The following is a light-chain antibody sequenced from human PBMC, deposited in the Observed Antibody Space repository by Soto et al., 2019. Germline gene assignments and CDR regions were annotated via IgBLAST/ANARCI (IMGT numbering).Light chain of an antibody. Sequence: VLTQSPGTLSLSPGERAALSCRASQSISSSYLAWYQQKPGQAPRLLIYGASSRATGIPDRFSGSGSGTDFTLTISRLEPEDFAVYYCQQYGSSLTWTFGQGTKVEIK. CDR1: QSISSSY. J-gene: IGKJ1*01. V-gene: IGKV3-20*01. CDR3: QQYGSSLTWT. CDR2: GAS.